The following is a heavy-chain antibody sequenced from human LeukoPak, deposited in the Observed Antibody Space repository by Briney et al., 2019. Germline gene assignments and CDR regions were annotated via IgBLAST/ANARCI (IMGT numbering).Heavy chain of an antibody. J-gene: IGHJ4*02. Sequence: SETLSLTCTVSGGSISSGGYYWSWIRQHPGKGLEWIGYIYYSGSTYYNPSLKSRVTISVDTSKNQFSLKLTSVTAADTAVYYCARLTIIEDSPAYFDYWGQGTLVTVSS. CDR2: IYYSGST. CDR3: ARLTIIEDSPAYFDY. CDR1: GGSISSGGYY. D-gene: IGHD1-14*01. V-gene: IGHV4-31*03.